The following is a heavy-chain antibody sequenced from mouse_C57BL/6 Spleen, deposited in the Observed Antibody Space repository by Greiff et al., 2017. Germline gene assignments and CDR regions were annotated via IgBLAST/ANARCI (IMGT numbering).Heavy chain of an antibody. V-gene: IGHV1-52*01. D-gene: IGHD2-5*01. CDR1: GYTFTSYW. CDR3: ARRYSNYVFDY. Sequence: VQLQQPGAELVRPGSSVKLSCKASGYTFTSYWMHWVKQRPIQGLAWIGNIDPSDSDTHYNQKFKDKATLTVDKSSSTAYMQLSSLTSEDSAIYYCARRYSNYVFDYWGQGTTLTVSS. J-gene: IGHJ2*01. CDR2: IDPSDSDT.